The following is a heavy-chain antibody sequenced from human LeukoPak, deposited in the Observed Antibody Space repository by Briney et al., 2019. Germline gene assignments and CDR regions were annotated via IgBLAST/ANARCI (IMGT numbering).Heavy chain of an antibody. CDR2: IHPSGGST. CDR3: ARAHLHYGDSIHDLDY. V-gene: IGHV1-46*01. D-gene: IGHD4-17*01. J-gene: IGHJ4*02. CDR1: LYTFTSYY. Sequence: ASVKVSCKASLYTFTSYYMHGVRQAPGQGLEWMGIIHPSGGSTSYAQKFQGRVTMTRDTSTSTVYMELSSLRSEDTAVYYCARAHLHYGDSIHDLDYWGQGTLVTVSS.